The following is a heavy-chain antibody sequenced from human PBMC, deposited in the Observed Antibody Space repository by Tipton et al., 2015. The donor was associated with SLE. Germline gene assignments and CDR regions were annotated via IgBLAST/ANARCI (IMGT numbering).Heavy chain of an antibody. Sequence: SLRLSCAGSGFTFSSHAMHWVRQAPGKGLEWVAVVSYDGSNKFYADSVKGRFTISRDNSKNTLYVQMNSLRDEDTAVYYCVREGGSSGRAGFFDLWGQGNLVTVSS. CDR3: VREGGSSGRAGFFDL. CDR2: VSYDGSNK. V-gene: IGHV3-30*04. D-gene: IGHD6-19*01. J-gene: IGHJ4*02. CDR1: GFTFSSHA.